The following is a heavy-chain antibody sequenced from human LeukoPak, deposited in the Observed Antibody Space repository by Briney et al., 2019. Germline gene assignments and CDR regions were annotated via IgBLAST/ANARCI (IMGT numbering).Heavy chain of an antibody. Sequence: GGSLRLSCAASGFTFSSYEMNWVRQAPGKGLEWVSYICSSGSTIYYADSLKGRFTISRDNPKNSLYLQMNSLRAEDTAVYYCARGGGEWELLRTFDFWGKGNLVSVSS. D-gene: IGHD1-26*01. CDR3: ARGGGEWELLRTFDF. CDR1: GFTFSSYE. J-gene: IGHJ4*02. CDR2: ICSSGSTI. V-gene: IGHV3-48*03.